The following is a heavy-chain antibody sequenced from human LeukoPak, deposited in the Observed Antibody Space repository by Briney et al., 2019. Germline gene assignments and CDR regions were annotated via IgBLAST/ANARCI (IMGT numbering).Heavy chain of an antibody. CDR1: GFTFSSYA. CDR2: ISYDGSNK. V-gene: IGHV3-30*04. Sequence: PGGSLRLSCAASGFTFSSYAMHWVRQAPGKGLEWVAVISYDGSNKYYADSVKGRFTISRDNSENTLYLQMNSLRAEDTAVYYCARAMIVVVITTDWFDPWGQGTLVTVSS. CDR3: ARAMIVVVITTDWFDP. J-gene: IGHJ5*02. D-gene: IGHD3-22*01.